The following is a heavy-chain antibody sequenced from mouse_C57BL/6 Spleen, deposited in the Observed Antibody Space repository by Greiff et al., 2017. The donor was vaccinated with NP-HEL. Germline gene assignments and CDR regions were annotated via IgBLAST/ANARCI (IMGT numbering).Heavy chain of an antibody. CDR1: GFSLTSYG. D-gene: IGHD2-4*01. CDR3: ARNGPIYYDYDVGAMDY. V-gene: IGHV2-2*01. J-gene: IGHJ4*01. Sequence: VQLQQSGPGLVQPSQSLSITCTVSGFSLTSYGVHWVRQPPGKGLEWLGVIWSGGSTDYNAAFISRLSISKDNSKSQVFFKMNSLQADDTAIYYCARNGPIYYDYDVGAMDYWGQGTSVTVSS. CDR2: IWSGGST.